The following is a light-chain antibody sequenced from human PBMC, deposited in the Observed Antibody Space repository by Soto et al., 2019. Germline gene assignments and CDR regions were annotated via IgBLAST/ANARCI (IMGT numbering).Light chain of an antibody. CDR2: DAS. CDR1: QRISNSY. CDR3: QQYGSSPVT. V-gene: IGKV3-20*01. J-gene: IGKJ1*01. Sequence: DIVLTQTPDTLSLTPGERATLSCRASQRISNSYLAWYQQKPGQAPRLLLYDASSRATGVPDRVSGSGSGSDFTLTICRLEPEDFAVYYCQQYGSSPVTYGQGTKVDNK.